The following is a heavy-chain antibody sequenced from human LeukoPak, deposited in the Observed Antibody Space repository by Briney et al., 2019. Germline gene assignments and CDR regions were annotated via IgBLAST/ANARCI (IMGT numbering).Heavy chain of an antibody. V-gene: IGHV4-59*01. Sequence: SETLSLTCTVSGGSISTYYWSWIRQPPGMGLEWIGYIYYSGSTNYNPSLKSRVTISIDTSKNQFSLNLCSVTAADTAVYYCARSERYSSGWYFYFDYWGQGTLVTVSS. CDR1: GGSISTYY. CDR3: ARSERYSSGWYFYFDY. D-gene: IGHD6-19*01. CDR2: IYYSGST. J-gene: IGHJ4*02.